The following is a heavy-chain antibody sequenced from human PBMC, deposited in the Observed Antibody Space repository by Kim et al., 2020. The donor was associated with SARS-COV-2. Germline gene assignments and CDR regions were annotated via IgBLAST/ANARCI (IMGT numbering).Heavy chain of an antibody. CDR3: ARDRGGYYYGSGSQRNLNWFDP. D-gene: IGHD3-10*01. CDR1: GYTFTSYA. CDR2: INTNTGNP. V-gene: IGHV7-4-1*02. Sequence: ASVKVSCKASGYTFTSYAMNWVRQAPGQGLEWMGWINTNTGNPTYAQGFTGRFVFSLDTSVSTAYLQISSLKAEDTAVYYCARDRGGYYYGSGSQRNLNWFDPWGQGTLVTVSS. J-gene: IGHJ5*02.